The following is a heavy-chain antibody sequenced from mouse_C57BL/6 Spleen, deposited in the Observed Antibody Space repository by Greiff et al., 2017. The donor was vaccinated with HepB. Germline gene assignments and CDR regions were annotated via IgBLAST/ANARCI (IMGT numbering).Heavy chain of an antibody. Sequence: EVQLVESGGGLVKPGGSLKLSCAASGFTFSDYGMHWVRQAPEKGLEWVAYISSGSSTIYYADTVKGRFTISRDNAKNTLFLQMTSLRSEDTAMYYCAAYYASSRNWYFDVWGTGTTVTVSS. V-gene: IGHV5-17*01. J-gene: IGHJ1*03. D-gene: IGHD1-1*01. CDR3: AAYYASSRNWYFDV. CDR2: ISSGSSTI. CDR1: GFTFSDYG.